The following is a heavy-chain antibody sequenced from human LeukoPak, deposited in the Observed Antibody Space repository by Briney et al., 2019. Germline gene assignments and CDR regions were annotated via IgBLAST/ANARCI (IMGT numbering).Heavy chain of an antibody. CDR1: GGSISSSSYY. Sequence: PSETLSLTCTVSGGSISSSSYYWGCIRQPPGKGLEWIGSIYYSGRTYYNPSLRSRVTISVDTSKNQFSLKVSSVTAADTAMYYCARRQRFLEDYYYLDVWGKGTTVTVSS. CDR2: IYYSGRT. D-gene: IGHD3-3*01. J-gene: IGHJ6*03. V-gene: IGHV4-39*01. CDR3: ARRQRFLEDYYYLDV.